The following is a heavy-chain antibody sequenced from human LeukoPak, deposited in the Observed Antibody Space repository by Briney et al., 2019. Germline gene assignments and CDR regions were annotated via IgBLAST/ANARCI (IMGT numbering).Heavy chain of an antibody. Sequence: SETLSLTCTVSGVSISSSYSYWGWIRQPPGMGLEWIGSIYYTGNTNYNPSLKSRVTISVDTSKNQFSLKLSSVTAADTAVYYCARVVGATRLRLFDPWGQGTLVTVSS. V-gene: IGHV4-39*07. CDR3: ARVVGATRLRLFDP. D-gene: IGHD1-26*01. CDR2: IYYTGNT. J-gene: IGHJ5*02. CDR1: GVSISSSYSY.